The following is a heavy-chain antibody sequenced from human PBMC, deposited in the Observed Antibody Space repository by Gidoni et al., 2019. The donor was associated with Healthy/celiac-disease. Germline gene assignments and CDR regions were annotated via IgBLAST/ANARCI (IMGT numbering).Heavy chain of an antibody. CDR3: ARDHHDFWSGRLAGVADY. CDR2: INSDGSST. V-gene: IGHV3-74*01. J-gene: IGHJ4*02. Sequence: EVQLVESGGGLVQPGGSLRLSCAASGFTFSSYWMHWVRQAPGKGLVWVSRINSDGSSTSYADSVKGRFTISRDNAKNTLYLQMNSLRAEDTAVYYCARDHHDFWSGRLAGVADYWGQGTLVTVSS. CDR1: GFTFSSYW. D-gene: IGHD3-3*01.